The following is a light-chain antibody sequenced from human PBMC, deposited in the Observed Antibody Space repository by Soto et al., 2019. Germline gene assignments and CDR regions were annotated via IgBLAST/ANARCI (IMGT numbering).Light chain of an antibody. CDR2: GAS. CDR3: QQYGSSVFT. CDR1: QSVTGSY. V-gene: IGKV3-20*01. Sequence: EIVLTQSPGTLSLPPGERATLSCRASQSVTGSYLAWYQQKPGQAPRLLIYGASTRATGIPDRFSGSGSGTDFTLTISRLEPEDFAVYYCQQYGSSVFTFGPGTKVDIK. J-gene: IGKJ3*01.